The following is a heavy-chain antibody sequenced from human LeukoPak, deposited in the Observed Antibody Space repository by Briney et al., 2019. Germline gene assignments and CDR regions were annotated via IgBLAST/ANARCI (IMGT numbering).Heavy chain of an antibody. CDR2: IYYTGRT. J-gene: IGHJ4*02. V-gene: IGHV4-31*03. CDR1: GGSISSGGYY. D-gene: IGHD1-26*01. CDR3: ASAPSGSYSDY. Sequence: SETLSLTCTVSGGSISSGGYYWNWIRQHPGKGLEWIGLIYYTGRTDYNPSLKSRLTISVDTSKNQFSLKLSSVTAADTAVYYCASAPSGSYSDYWGQGILVTVSS.